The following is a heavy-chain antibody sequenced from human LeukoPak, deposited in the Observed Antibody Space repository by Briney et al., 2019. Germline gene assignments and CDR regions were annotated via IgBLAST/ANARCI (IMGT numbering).Heavy chain of an antibody. D-gene: IGHD2-15*01. V-gene: IGHV1-69*04. J-gene: IGHJ4*02. CDR2: IIPILGIA. CDR1: GGTFSSYA. Sequence: ASVTVSCTASGGTFSSYAISWVRQAPGQGLEWMGRIIPILGIANYAQKFQGRVTITADKSTSTAYMELSSLRSEDTAVYYCARDCSGGSCYSRAVDYWGQGTLVTVSS. CDR3: ARDCSGGSCYSRAVDY.